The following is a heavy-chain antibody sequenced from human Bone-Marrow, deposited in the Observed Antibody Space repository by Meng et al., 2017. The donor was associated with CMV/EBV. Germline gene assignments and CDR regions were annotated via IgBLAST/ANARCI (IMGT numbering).Heavy chain of an antibody. CDR2: IIPVPGIT. V-gene: IGHV1-69*10. D-gene: IGHD5/OR15-5a*01. CDR3: ARGMTAIVSNDAFPV. Sequence: SLKVSCKASGDSLGSHTFAWVRQAPGQGLEWMGGIIPVPGITAYAQRFQGRVTITADTSTNDVYMVLSGLRSDDTAVYYCARGMTAIVSNDAFPVWGQGTMVTVSS. J-gene: IGHJ3*01. CDR1: GDSLGSHT.